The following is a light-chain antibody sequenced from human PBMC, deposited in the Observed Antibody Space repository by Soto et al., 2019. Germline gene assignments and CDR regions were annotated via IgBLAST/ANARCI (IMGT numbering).Light chain of an antibody. CDR3: SSYTSSSTLPYV. Sequence: QSVLTQPPSASGSLGQSVTISCTGTASDVGGYNYVSWYQQHPGKAPKLMIYEVSNRPSGVSNRFSGSKSGNTASLTISGLQAEDEADYYCSSYTSSSTLPYVFGTGTKLTVL. CDR2: EVS. CDR1: ASDVGGYNY. J-gene: IGLJ1*01. V-gene: IGLV2-14*01.